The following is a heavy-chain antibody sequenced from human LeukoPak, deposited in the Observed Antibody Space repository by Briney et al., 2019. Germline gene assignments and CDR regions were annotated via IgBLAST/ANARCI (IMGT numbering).Heavy chain of an antibody. Sequence: PSETLSLTCAVYGGSFSGYYRSWIRQPPGKGLEWIAYIPDIGSINYNPSLKSRVTISLDTSKNQFSLKLSSVTAADTAVYYCAGHHPRNTVDFWGQGTLVTVSS. CDR1: GGSFSGYY. CDR3: AGHHPRNTVDF. D-gene: IGHD2/OR15-2a*01. CDR2: IPDIGSI. J-gene: IGHJ4*02. V-gene: IGHV4-59*08.